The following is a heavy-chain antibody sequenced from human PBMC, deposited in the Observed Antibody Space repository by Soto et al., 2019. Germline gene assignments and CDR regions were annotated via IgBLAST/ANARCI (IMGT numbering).Heavy chain of an antibody. V-gene: IGHV3-30*18. CDR3: ANEQGKYYYDSSGYPFDI. CDR1: GFTFSSYG. CDR2: ISYDGSNK. Sequence: GGSLRLSCAASGFTFSSYGMHWVRQAPGKGLEWVAVISYDGSNKYYADSVKGRFTISRDNSKNTLYLQMNSLRAEDTAVYYCANEQGKYYYDSSGYPFDIWGQGTMVTVSS. D-gene: IGHD3-22*01. J-gene: IGHJ3*02.